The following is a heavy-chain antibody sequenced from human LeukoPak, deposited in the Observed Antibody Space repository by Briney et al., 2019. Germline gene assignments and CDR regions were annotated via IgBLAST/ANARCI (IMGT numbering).Heavy chain of an antibody. J-gene: IGHJ3*02. D-gene: IGHD3-22*01. CDR1: GYTFISYY. Sequence: ASVKVSCKASGYTFISYYMHWVRQAPGQGLEWMGIINPSGGSTSYAQKFQGRVTMTRDTSTSTVYMELSSLRSEDTAVYYCARARLNYYDSSGYRDAFDIWGQGTMVTVSS. V-gene: IGHV1-46*01. CDR3: ARARLNYYDSSGYRDAFDI. CDR2: INPSGGST.